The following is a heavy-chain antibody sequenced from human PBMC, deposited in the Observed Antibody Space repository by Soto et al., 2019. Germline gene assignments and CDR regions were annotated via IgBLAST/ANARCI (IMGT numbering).Heavy chain of an antibody. D-gene: IGHD2-21*02. Sequence: SETLSLTCTVSGGSISSYYWSWIRQPPGKGLEWIGYIYYSGSTNYNPSLKSRVTISVDTSKNQFSLKLSSVTAADTAVYYCARLRRGVLIRHSHCSTLVCGTGTTVTLSS. CDR3: ARLRRGVLIRHSHCSTLV. CDR2: IYYSGST. J-gene: IGHJ6*03. CDR1: GGSISSYY. V-gene: IGHV4-59*01.